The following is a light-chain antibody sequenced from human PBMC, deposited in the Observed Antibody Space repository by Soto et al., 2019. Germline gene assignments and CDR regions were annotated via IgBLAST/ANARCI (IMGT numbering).Light chain of an antibody. V-gene: IGKV1-39*01. CDR3: QQSYSGLVA. CDR1: QSISKS. J-gene: IGKJ1*01. CDR2: AAS. Sequence: DFQVTQSPSSLSASVGDRVTITCRASQSISKSLNWYQQKRGKAPEILIYAASTLQRGVPSRFSGSGSGTEFTLTISSLQPEDSASYYCQQSYSGLVAFGQGTKVDIK.